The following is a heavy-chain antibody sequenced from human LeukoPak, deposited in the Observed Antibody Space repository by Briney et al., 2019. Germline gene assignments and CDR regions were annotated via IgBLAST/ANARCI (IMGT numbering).Heavy chain of an antibody. CDR2: ISGSGGST. Sequence: LPGGSLRLSCAASGFTFSSYAMGWVRQAPGKGLEWVSTISGSGGSTYSADSVKGRFTISRDNSKNTLYLQMNSLRAEDTAVYYCAKAQHSSVWGYFDYWGQGTLVTVSS. D-gene: IGHD6-25*01. J-gene: IGHJ4*02. CDR3: AKAQHSSVWGYFDY. CDR1: GFTFSSYA. V-gene: IGHV3-23*01.